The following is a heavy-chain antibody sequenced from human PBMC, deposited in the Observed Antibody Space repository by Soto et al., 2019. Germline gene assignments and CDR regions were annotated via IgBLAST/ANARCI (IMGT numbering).Heavy chain of an antibody. V-gene: IGHV3-30*18. D-gene: IGHD3-3*01. CDR1: GFTFSSYG. CDR3: AKPYYDFWSGYSPADWFDP. CDR2: ISYDGSNK. Sequence: GGSLRLSCAASGFTFSSYGMHWVRQAPGKGLEWVAVISYDGSNKYYADSVKGRFTISRDNSKNTLYLQMNSLRAEDTAGYYCAKPYYDFWSGYSPADWFDPWGQGTLVTVSS. J-gene: IGHJ5*02.